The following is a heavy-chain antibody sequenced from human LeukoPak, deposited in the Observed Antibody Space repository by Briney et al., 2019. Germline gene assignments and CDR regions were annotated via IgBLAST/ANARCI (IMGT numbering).Heavy chain of an antibody. Sequence: SETLSLTCTVSGGSISSGIYYWTWIRQPAGKGLEWIGRVYTSGGTNYNPSLKSRVTISVDTSKNQFSLQLSSVTAADTAVYFCARDRSGSYFDYWGQGTLVTVSS. J-gene: IGHJ4*02. V-gene: IGHV4-61*02. CDR3: ARDRSGSYFDY. CDR1: GGSISSGIYY. CDR2: VYTSGGT. D-gene: IGHD1-26*01.